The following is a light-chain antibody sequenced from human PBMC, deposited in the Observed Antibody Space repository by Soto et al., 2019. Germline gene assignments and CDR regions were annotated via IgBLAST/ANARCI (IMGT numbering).Light chain of an antibody. CDR1: QSVLYSSNNKNY. CDR2: WAS. CDR3: QQYYSTPLT. Sequence: DIVMTQSPDSLAVSLCERATINCKSSQSVLYSSNNKNYLAWYQQKARQPPKLLIYWASTRESGVPDRFSGSGSGTDFTLTISSLQAEDVAVYYCQQYYSTPLTFGGGTKVDIK. V-gene: IGKV4-1*01. J-gene: IGKJ4*01.